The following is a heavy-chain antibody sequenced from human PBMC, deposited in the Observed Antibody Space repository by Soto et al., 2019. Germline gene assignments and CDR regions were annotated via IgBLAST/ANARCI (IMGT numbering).Heavy chain of an antibody. CDR3: ARQGSNGAYYYYGMDV. J-gene: IGHJ6*02. D-gene: IGHD2-8*01. CDR1: GYRFSSYW. V-gene: IGHV5-51*01. Sequence: SLKISCQGSGYRFSSYWIAWVRQMPGKGLEWMGIIYPGDSDTIYSPSFQGQVTFSVDKSTSTAYLQWGSLKASDTAMYYCARQGSNGAYYYYGMDVWGQGITVTVSS. CDR2: IYPGDSDT.